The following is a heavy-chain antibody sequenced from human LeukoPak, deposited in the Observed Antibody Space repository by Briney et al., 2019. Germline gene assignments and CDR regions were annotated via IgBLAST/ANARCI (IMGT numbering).Heavy chain of an antibody. Sequence: SETLSLTCAVYGGTFSGYYWSWIRQPPGKRLEWVGESNDSGGTNYNPSLKSRVTISADKSKNQVSLKLTSVTAADTAVYYCARLSVIVGSTLEYYFYYMDVWGQGTTVTVSS. J-gene: IGHJ6*03. CDR1: GGTFSGYY. D-gene: IGHD1-26*01. V-gene: IGHV4-34*01. CDR2: SNDSGGT. CDR3: ARLSVIVGSTLEYYFYYMDV.